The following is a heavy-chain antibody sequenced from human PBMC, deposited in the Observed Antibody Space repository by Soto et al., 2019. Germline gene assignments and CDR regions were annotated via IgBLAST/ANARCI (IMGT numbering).Heavy chain of an antibody. CDR3: ARAECAVRAASGMDV. CDR2: IYYGGCN. Sequence: SETMSLTGTVSGGSISSPGYCWNRLRPPQEQGLEWLGYIYYGGCNYYYPSLHSPVTIDRSDNQFSLRLSSVTAPDTAVYYCARAECAVRAASGMDVWGQGTTVTVSS. V-gene: IGHV4-30-2*01. J-gene: IGHJ6*02. CDR1: GGSISSPGYC. D-gene: IGHD2-15*01.